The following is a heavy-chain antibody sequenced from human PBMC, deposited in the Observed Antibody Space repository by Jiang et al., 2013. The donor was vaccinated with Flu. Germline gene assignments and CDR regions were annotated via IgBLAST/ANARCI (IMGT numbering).Heavy chain of an antibody. Sequence: VQLVESGGRLVQPGGSLRLSCAASGFTVGSNYMNWVRQAPGKGLEWVSLIYSGGDTYYADSVKGRFTVSRDTSKNTLYLQMNSLRTEDTAVYYCARDPDDYYDSRGGEYWGQGTLVTVAS. CDR1: GFTVGSNY. J-gene: IGHJ4*02. D-gene: IGHD3-22*01. V-gene: IGHV3-66*02. CDR3: ARDPDDYYDSRGGEY. CDR2: IYSGGDT.